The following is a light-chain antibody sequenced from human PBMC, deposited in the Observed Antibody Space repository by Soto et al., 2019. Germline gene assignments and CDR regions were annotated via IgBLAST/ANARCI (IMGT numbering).Light chain of an antibody. CDR2: EVS. CDR3: CSYAGSSTHVV. V-gene: IGLV2-23*02. CDR1: SSDVGSYNL. Sequence: QSALTQPASVSGSPGQLITISCTGTSSDVGSYNLVSWYQQHPGKAPKLMIYEVSKRPSGVSNRFSGSKSGNTASLTIYGLQAEDEADYYCCSYAGSSTHVVFGGGTKLTVL. J-gene: IGLJ2*01.